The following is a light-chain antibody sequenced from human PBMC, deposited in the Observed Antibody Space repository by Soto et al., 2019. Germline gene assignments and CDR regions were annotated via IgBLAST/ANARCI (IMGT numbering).Light chain of an antibody. CDR1: QSVLSRSSSNSF. CDR2: WAS. J-gene: IGKJ1*01. CDR3: QQYYDIPPT. V-gene: IGKV4-1*01. Sequence: DIVMTQSPDSLAVSLGERATINCKSSQSVLSRSSSNSFLAWHQQKPGQPPKLLIYWASTRESGVPDRFSGSGSGTDFTLTISDLQAEDVAVYYCQQYYDIPPTFGQGTKVEIK.